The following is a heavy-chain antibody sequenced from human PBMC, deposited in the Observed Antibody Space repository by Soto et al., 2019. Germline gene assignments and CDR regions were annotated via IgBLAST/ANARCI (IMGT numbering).Heavy chain of an antibody. Sequence: SLNVYCKWSGYTYTIYGISCVRNKPEQVFEWMGGISAYNGNTNYAQKRQGRVTMTTDTSTSTAYMELRSLRSDDTAVYYCARGGQQLNFYYYYYGMDVCGQGTTVTGSS. CDR2: ISAYNGNT. V-gene: IGHV1-18*01. CDR1: GYTYTIYG. J-gene: IGHJ6*02. D-gene: IGHD6-13*01. CDR3: ARGGQQLNFYYYYYGMDV.